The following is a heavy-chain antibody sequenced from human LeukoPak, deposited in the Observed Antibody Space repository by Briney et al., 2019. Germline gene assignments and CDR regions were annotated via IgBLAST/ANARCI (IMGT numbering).Heavy chain of an antibody. CDR1: GFTFDDYA. CDR2: ISWNSGSI. D-gene: IGHD5-18*01. V-gene: IGHV3-9*01. CDR3: AKEDTAMVFY. Sequence: GGSLRLSCATSGFTFDDYAMHWVRQAPGKGLEWVSGISWNSGSIGYADSVKGRFTISRDNAKNSLYLQMNSLRAEDTALYYCAKEDTAMVFYWGQGTLVTVSS. J-gene: IGHJ4*01.